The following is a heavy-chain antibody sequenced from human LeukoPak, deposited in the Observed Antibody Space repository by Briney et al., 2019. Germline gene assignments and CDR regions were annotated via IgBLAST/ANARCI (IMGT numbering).Heavy chain of an antibody. CDR2: ISSSSTI. V-gene: IGHV3-48*01. D-gene: IGHD2-2*01. CDR1: GFTFSSYS. CDR3: AKGSLIVVVPSAPSH. J-gene: IGHJ4*02. Sequence: GGSLRLSCAASGFTFSSYSMNWVRQAPGKGLEWVSYISSSSTIYYADSVKGRFTISRDNSKNMLYLQMNTLRAEDTALYYCAKGSLIVVVPSAPSHWGQGTLVTVSS.